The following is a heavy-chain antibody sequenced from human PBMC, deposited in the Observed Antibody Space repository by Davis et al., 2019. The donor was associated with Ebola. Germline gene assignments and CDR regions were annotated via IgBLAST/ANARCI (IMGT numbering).Heavy chain of an antibody. CDR1: GGSTSSYY. CDR3: AGPVSSGWFYSDY. Sequence: MPSETLSLTCTVSGGSTSSYYWSWIPQLPGKGLEWIGNIFSSGTTYYKPSLKSRVTISLDTSRNQFSLRLTSVTASDTTVYFFAGPVSSGWFYSDYWSQGTLVTVSS. D-gene: IGHD6-19*01. CDR2: IFSSGTT. V-gene: IGHV4-4*09. J-gene: IGHJ4*02.